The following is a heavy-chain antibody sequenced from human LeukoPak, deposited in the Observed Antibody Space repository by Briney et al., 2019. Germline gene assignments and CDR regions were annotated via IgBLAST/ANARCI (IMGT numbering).Heavy chain of an antibody. CDR1: GGSISSGSYY. V-gene: IGHV4-61*02. CDR2: IYTSGST. D-gene: IGHD6-19*01. Sequence: PSQTLSLTCTVSGGSISSGSYYWSWIRQPAGKGLEWIGRIYTSGSTNYNPSLKSRVTISVDTSKNQFSLKLSSVTAADTAVYYCARLPSSGWTPEQNWFDPWGQGTLVTVSS. J-gene: IGHJ5*02. CDR3: ARLPSSGWTPEQNWFDP.